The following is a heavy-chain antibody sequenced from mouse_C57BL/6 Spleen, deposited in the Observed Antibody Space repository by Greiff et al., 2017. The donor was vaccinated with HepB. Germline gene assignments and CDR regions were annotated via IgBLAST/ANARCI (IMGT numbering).Heavy chain of an antibody. Sequence: EVQVVESGGGLVKPGGSLKLSCAASGFTFSSYAMSWVRQTPEKRLEWVATISDGGSYTYYPDNVKGRFTISRDNAKNNLYLQMSHLKSEDTAMYYCAREGGFFAYWGQGTLVTVSA. J-gene: IGHJ3*01. CDR3: AREGGFFAY. CDR1: GFTFSSYA. CDR2: ISDGGSYT. V-gene: IGHV5-4*01.